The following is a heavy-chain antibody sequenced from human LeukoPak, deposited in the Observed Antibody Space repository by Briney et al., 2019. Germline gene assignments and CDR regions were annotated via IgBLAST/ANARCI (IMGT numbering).Heavy chain of an antibody. Sequence: GSLILSCAASCFTTDDYGISWVRHPAGRGLEWCSGINSNGATTGYADSVKGRFTISRDTAKNSLYLQMNSQRAEDTALYQCERGWWDGMDVWGQGTAVTVSS. D-gene: IGHD2-15*01. V-gene: IGHV3-20*01. CDR3: ERGWWDGMDV. CDR1: CFTTDDYG. J-gene: IGHJ6*02. CDR2: INSNGATT.